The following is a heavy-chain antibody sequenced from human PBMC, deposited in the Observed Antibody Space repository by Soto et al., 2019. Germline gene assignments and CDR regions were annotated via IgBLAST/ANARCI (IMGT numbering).Heavy chain of an antibody. Sequence: PGGSLRLSCAASGFTFSSYAMSWVRQAPGKGLEWVSAISGSGGSTYYADSVKGRFTISRDNSKNTLYLQMNSLRAEDTAVYYCAKDGYCSSTSCNKKRYYFDYWGQGTLVTVSA. J-gene: IGHJ4*02. V-gene: IGHV3-23*01. CDR1: GFTFSSYA. CDR3: AKDGYCSSTSCNKKRYYFDY. CDR2: ISGSGGST. D-gene: IGHD2-2*03.